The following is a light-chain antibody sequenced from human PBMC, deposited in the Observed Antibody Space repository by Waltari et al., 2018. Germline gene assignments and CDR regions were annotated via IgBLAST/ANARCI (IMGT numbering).Light chain of an antibody. J-gene: IGKJ1*01. CDR1: QSVSRT. Sequence: TVLTTSPGTLSSSPGDRATLSCRASQSVSRTLAWYQQKPGQSPRLHIYDASSRATGIPDRFSGSGSGTDFSLTISRLEPEDFAVYYCQKYGTLPATFGQGTKVEIK. CDR2: DAS. V-gene: IGKV3-20*01. CDR3: QKYGTLPAT.